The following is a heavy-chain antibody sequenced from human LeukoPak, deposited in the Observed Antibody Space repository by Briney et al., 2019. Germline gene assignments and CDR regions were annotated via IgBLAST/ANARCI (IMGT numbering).Heavy chain of an antibody. V-gene: IGHV1-24*01. CDR2: FDPEDGET. CDR3: ATPDSGSYYGSLWFDP. Sequence: ASVKVSCKVSGYTLTELSMHWVRQAPGKGLEWMGGFDPEDGETIYAQKFQGRVTMTEDTSTDTAYMELSSPRSEDTAVYYCATPDSGSYYGSLWFDPWGQGTLVTVSS. J-gene: IGHJ5*02. CDR1: GYTLTELS. D-gene: IGHD1-26*01.